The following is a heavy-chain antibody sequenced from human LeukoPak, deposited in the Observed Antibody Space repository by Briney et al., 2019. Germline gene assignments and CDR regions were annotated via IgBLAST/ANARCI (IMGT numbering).Heavy chain of an antibody. J-gene: IGHJ3*02. Sequence: PGGSLRLSCAASGFTFSSYGMHWVRQAPGKGLEWVAFIRYDGSNKYYADSVKGRFTISRDNSKNTLYLQMNSLRAEDTAVYYCARDSRLGIAVAGGEAFDIWGQGTMVTVSS. V-gene: IGHV3-30*02. D-gene: IGHD6-19*01. CDR3: ARDSRLGIAVAGGEAFDI. CDR2: IRYDGSNK. CDR1: GFTFSSYG.